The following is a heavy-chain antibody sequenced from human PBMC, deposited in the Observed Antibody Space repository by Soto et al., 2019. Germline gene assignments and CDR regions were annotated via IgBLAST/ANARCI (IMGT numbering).Heavy chain of an antibody. V-gene: IGHV1-69*08. J-gene: IGHJ5*02. Sequence: QVQLVQSGAEVKKPGSSVKVPCKVSGGTFSSSTITWVRQAPGQGLEWMGRIVPILDKTNYAPEFQGRLTITADKSSTTAFMELSGLRFEDSAIYYCARAVSIQVPAPLGSWGQGTLVTVSS. CDR1: GGTFSSST. D-gene: IGHD2-2*01. CDR3: ARAVSIQVPAPLGS. CDR2: IVPILDKT.